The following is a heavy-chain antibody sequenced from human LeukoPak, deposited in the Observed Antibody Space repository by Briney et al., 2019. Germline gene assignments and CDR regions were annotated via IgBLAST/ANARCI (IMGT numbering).Heavy chain of an antibody. Sequence: GGSLRLSCAASGFTFSSYAMHWVRQAPGKGLEWVAVISYDGSNKYYADSVKGRFTISRDNSKNTLYLQMNSLRAEDTAVYYCAREGISAATDYFDYWGQGTLVTVSS. J-gene: IGHJ4*02. D-gene: IGHD2-15*01. CDR1: GFTFSSYA. V-gene: IGHV3-30*04. CDR2: ISYDGSNK. CDR3: AREGISAATDYFDY.